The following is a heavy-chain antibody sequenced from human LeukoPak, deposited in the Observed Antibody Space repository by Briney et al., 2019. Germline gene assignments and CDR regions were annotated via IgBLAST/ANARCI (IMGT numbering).Heavy chain of an antibody. CDR2: IFYSGST. Sequence: PSETLSLTCTVSGGSISTANYYWGWVRQPPGKGLEWIGNIFYSGSTYYSPPLKSRLTISLDTSENQFSLKQSSVTAADTAVYYCARGDWGSPDYYYMDVWGKGTTVTISS. CDR1: GGSISTANYY. V-gene: IGHV4-39*07. D-gene: IGHD7-27*01. CDR3: ARGDWGSPDYYYMDV. J-gene: IGHJ6*03.